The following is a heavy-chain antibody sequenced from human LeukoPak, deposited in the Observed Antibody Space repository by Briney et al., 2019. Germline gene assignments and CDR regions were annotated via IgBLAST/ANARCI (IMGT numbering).Heavy chain of an antibody. CDR3: ARQLKRPDILTGYYSWVYYFDY. CDR1: GGSISSSSYY. CDR2: IYYSGST. J-gene: IGHJ4*02. Sequence: PSETLSLTCTVPGGSISSSSYYWGWIRQPPGKGLEWIGSIYYSGSTYYNPSLKSRVTISVDTSKNQFSLKLSSVTAADTAVYYCARQLKRPDILTGYYSWVYYFDYWGQGTLVTVSS. V-gene: IGHV4-39*01. D-gene: IGHD3-9*01.